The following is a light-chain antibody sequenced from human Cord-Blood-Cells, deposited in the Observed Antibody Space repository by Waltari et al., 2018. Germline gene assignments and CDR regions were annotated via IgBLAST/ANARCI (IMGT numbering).Light chain of an antibody. CDR1: SSDVGGYNY. V-gene: IGLV2-14*01. J-gene: IGLJ1*01. Sequence: QSALTQPASVSGSPGQSITISCTGTSSDVGGYNYVSSYQQHPGKAPKLMIYEVSNRPSGVSNRFSGSKSGNTASLTISGLQAEDEADYYCSSYTSSSTPLYVFGTGTKVTVL. CDR3: SSYTSSSTPLYV. CDR2: EVS.